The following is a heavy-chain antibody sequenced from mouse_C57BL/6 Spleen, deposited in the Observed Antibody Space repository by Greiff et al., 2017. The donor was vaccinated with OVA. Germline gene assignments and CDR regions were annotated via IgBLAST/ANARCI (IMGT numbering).Heavy chain of an antibody. D-gene: IGHD3-2*02. Sequence: EVHLVESGGGLVKPGGSLKLSCAASGFTFSSYAMSWVRQTPEKRLEWVATISDGGSYTYYPDNVKGRFTISRDNAKNNLYLQMSHLKSEDTAMYYCARDGGQAPFAYWGQGTLVTVSA. CDR1: GFTFSSYA. V-gene: IGHV5-4*01. CDR3: ARDGGQAPFAY. CDR2: ISDGGSYT. J-gene: IGHJ3*01.